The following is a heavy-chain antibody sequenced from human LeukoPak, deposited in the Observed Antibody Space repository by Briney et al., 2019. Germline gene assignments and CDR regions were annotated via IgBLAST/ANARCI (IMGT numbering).Heavy chain of an antibody. CDR2: INPSGGST. D-gene: IGHD3-3*01. Sequence: GASVKVSCKASGYTFTSYYMHWVRQAPGQGLEWMGIINPSGGSTSYAQKFQGRVTMTRDTSTSTVYMELSSLRSEDTAVYYCARAQRPYDFWSGYSGAPTVYGMDVWGQGTTVTVSS. V-gene: IGHV1-46*01. CDR3: ARAQRPYDFWSGYSGAPTVYGMDV. CDR1: GYTFTSYY. J-gene: IGHJ6*02.